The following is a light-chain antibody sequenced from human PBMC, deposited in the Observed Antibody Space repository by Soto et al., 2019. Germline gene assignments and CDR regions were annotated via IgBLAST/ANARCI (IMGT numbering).Light chain of an antibody. V-gene: IGLV2-14*03. CDR3: TSYTSTRTVV. Sequence: QSVLTQPASVSGSPGQSITISCSWTSNDVGLYNYVSWYQYHPGTAPKLMIYDVSNRPSGVSDRFSGSKSGNTASLTISGLQADDEADYYCTSYTSTRTVVFGGGTKVTVL. J-gene: IGLJ3*02. CDR1: SNDVGLYNY. CDR2: DVS.